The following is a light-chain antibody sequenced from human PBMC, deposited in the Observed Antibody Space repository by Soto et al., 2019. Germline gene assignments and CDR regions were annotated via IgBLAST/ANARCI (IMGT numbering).Light chain of an antibody. CDR3: SSYTSSSTKV. J-gene: IGLJ1*01. CDR1: SSDVGGYNY. V-gene: IGLV2-14*01. Sequence: QSALTQPASASGSPGQSITISCTGTSSDVGGYNYVSWYQHHPGKAPKLMIYEVSNRPSGASNRFSGSKSGNTASLTISGLQAEDEADYYCSSYTSSSTKVFGTGTKLTVL. CDR2: EVS.